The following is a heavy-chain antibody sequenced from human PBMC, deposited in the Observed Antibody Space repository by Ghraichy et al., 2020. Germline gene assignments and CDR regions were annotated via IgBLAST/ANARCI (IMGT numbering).Heavy chain of an antibody. CDR3: ARERSIAARGYFDY. J-gene: IGHJ4*02. CDR1: GYTFTSYA. V-gene: IGHV1-3*01. Sequence: ASVKVSCKASGYTFTSYAMHWVRQAPGQRLEWMGWINAGNGNTKYSQKFQGRVTITRDTSASTAYMELSSLRSEDTAVYYWARERSIAARGYFDYWGQGTLVTVSS. CDR2: INAGNGNT. D-gene: IGHD6-13*01.